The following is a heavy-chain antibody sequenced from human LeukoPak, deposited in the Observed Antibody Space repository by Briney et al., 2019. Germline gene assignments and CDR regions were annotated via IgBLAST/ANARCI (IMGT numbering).Heavy chain of an antibody. CDR3: ATDVSSTFPNWFDP. Sequence: SETLSLTRAVYGGSFSGYYWSWIRQPPGKGLEWIGEINHSGSTNYNPSLKSRVTISVDTSKNQFSLKLSSVTAADTAVYYCATDVSSTFPNWFDPWGQGILVIVSS. J-gene: IGHJ5*02. CDR1: GGSFSGYY. CDR2: INHSGST. V-gene: IGHV4-34*01. D-gene: IGHD6-6*01.